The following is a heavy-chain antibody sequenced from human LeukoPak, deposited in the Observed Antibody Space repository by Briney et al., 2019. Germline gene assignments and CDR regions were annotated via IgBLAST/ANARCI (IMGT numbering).Heavy chain of an antibody. J-gene: IGHJ6*02. CDR3: ARGGGLDV. CDR1: GITFSNAW. Sequence: GGSLRLSCVVSGITFSNAWMNWARQAPGKGLEWVASINHNGNVNYYVDSVKGRFTISRDNAKNSLYLQMSNLRAEDTAVYFCARGGGLDVWGQGATVTVSS. V-gene: IGHV3-7*03. CDR2: INHNGNVN. D-gene: IGHD3-16*01.